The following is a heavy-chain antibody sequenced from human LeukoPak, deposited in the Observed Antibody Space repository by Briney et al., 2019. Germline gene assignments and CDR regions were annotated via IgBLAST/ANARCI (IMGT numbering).Heavy chain of an antibody. V-gene: IGHV3-23*01. CDR2: ISGSGGST. D-gene: IGHD3-10*01. CDR1: GFTFSSYA. Sequence: PGGSLRLSCAASGFTFSSYAMSWVRQAPGKGLEWVSAISGSGGSTYYADSVKGRFTISRDNSKNMLFLQMTSLRAEDTAVYHCASAHYYGSGSYSYDGFDIWGQGTMVTVSS. CDR3: ASAHYYGSGSYSYDGFDI. J-gene: IGHJ3*02.